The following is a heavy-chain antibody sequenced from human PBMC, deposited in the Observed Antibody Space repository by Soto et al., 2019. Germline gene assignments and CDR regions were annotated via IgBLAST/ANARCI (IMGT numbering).Heavy chain of an antibody. CDR1: GGTFSSYA. J-gene: IGHJ3*02. Sequence: QVQLVQSGAEVKKPGSSVKVSCKASGGTFSSYAISWVRQAPGQGLEWMGGIIPIFGTANYAQKFQGRVTITADESTSTAYKELSSLRSEDTAVYYCARIIVVVPAAHRGADAFDIWGQGTMVTVSS. V-gene: IGHV1-69*01. CDR3: ARIIVVVPAAHRGADAFDI. CDR2: IIPIFGTA. D-gene: IGHD2-2*01.